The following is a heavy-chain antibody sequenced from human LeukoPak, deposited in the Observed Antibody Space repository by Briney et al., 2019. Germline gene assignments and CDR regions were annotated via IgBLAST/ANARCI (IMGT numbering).Heavy chain of an antibody. CDR2: IYTSGST. Sequence: KASQTLSLTCTVSGGSISSGSYYWSWIRQPAGKGLEWIGRIYTSGSTNYNPSLKSRGTISVDTSKNQFSLKLSSVTAADTAVYYCARGESSSSPLYYYYYYMDVWGKGTTVTVSS. D-gene: IGHD6-6*01. CDR1: GGSISSGSYY. V-gene: IGHV4-61*02. J-gene: IGHJ6*03. CDR3: ARGESSSSPLYYYYYYMDV.